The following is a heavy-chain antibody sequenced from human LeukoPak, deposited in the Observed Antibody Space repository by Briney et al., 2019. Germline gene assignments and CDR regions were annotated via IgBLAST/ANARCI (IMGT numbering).Heavy chain of an antibody. CDR3: AKAPAIAGFYMDV. CDR1: GFSFSSYG. Sequence: PGGSLRLSCAASGFSFSSYGMHWVRQAPGKGLEWVAIIRSDGSDKSYTHSVEGRFTISIDNSRNTLYLQMTSLRAEDTAVYFCAKAPAIAGFYMDVWGKGTTVTVSS. J-gene: IGHJ6*03. V-gene: IGHV3-30*02. D-gene: IGHD2-21*02. CDR2: IRSDGSDK.